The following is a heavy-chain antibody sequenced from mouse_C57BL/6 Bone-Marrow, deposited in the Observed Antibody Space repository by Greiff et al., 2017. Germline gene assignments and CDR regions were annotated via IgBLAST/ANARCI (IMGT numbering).Heavy chain of an antibody. Sequence: QVQLQQPGAELVRPGTSVKLSCKASGYTFTSYWMHWVKQRPGQGLEWIGVIDPSDSYTNYNQKFKGKATLTVDTSSSTAYMQLSSLTSEDSAVYYCARKGSFAYWCQGTLVTVSA. CDR2: IDPSDSYT. CDR3: ARKGSFAY. CDR1: GYTFTSYW. V-gene: IGHV1-59*01. J-gene: IGHJ3*01.